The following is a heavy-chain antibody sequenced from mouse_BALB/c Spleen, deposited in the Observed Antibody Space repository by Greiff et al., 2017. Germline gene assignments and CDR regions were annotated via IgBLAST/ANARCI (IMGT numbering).Heavy chain of an antibody. CDR3: ARHEGTARATWGYFDY. D-gene: IGHD3-2*01. V-gene: IGHV5-9-3*01. CDR2: ISSGGSYT. Sequence: EVKLVESGGGLVKPGGSLKLSCAASGFTFSSYAMSWVRQTPEKRLEWVATISSGGSYTYYPDSVKGRVTISRDNAKNTLYLQMSSLRSEDTAMYYCARHEGTARATWGYFDYWGQGTTLTVSS. CDR1: GFTFSSYA. J-gene: IGHJ2*01.